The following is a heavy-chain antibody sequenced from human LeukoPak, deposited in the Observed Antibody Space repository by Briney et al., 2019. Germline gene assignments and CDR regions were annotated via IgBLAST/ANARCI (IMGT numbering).Heavy chain of an antibody. Sequence: GGSLRLSCAASGFTFTTHWMNWVRQAPGGGREWLANIKPDGRNKYYVESWMGRLPISRDNAKNLVYLQMNSLRTEDTAVYYRSGRSGFSSIYWGQGTLVTVSS. CDR2: IKPDGRNK. V-gene: IGHV3-7*01. J-gene: IGHJ4*02. D-gene: IGHD6-19*01. CDR3: SGRSGFSSIY. CDR1: GFTFTTHW.